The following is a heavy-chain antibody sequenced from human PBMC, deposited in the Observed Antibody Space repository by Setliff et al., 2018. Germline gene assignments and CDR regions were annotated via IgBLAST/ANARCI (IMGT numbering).Heavy chain of an antibody. CDR1: GDPFNAYG. CDR2: IIPVLGMT. CDR3: ARGPSPTVTPSRLIYFYHMDV. V-gene: IGHV1-69*10. J-gene: IGHJ6*03. Sequence: SVKVSCKASGDPFNAYGVSWVRQAPGQGLEWMGVIIPVLGMTDYAQKFQGRLTITADQSTTTVYMELSSLRFDDTALYYCARGPSPTVTPSRLIYFYHMDVWGTGTTVTVSS. D-gene: IGHD4-17*01.